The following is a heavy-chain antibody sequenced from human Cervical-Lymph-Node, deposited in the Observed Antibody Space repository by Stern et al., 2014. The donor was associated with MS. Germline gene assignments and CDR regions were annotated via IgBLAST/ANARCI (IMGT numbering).Heavy chain of an antibody. CDR3: ARGGLDSHDSSPYYYDY. D-gene: IGHD3-22*01. Sequence: VQLVESGPGLVKPSQTLSLTCSVSGGSISSGDHYWSWIRQPPGKGLEWIGYIYYSWSTYYNPSLKSRVNLSIDPSKSQFSLKLSSVTAADTAVYYCARGGLDSHDSSPYYYDYWGQGTLVTVSS. J-gene: IGHJ4*02. CDR1: GGSISSGDHY. V-gene: IGHV4-30-4*01. CDR2: IYYSWST.